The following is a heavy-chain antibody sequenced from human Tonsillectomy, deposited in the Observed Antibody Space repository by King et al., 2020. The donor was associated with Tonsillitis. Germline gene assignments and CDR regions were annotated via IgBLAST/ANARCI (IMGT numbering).Heavy chain of an antibody. CDR1: GYTFTHYH. CDR2: IDCNSGST. V-gene: IGHV1-2*02. CDR3: SRETWVYGS. J-gene: IGHJ5*02. Sequence: VQLVESGTEVKVPGASVTVSCKASGYTFTHYHIHWIRPAPGQGLEWMGWIDCNSGSTNYAQNLQGRVTLTRDTSTNTAYMDLRSLRSDDTAIYYCSRETWVYGSWGQGTLVTVSS. D-gene: IGHD5-24*01.